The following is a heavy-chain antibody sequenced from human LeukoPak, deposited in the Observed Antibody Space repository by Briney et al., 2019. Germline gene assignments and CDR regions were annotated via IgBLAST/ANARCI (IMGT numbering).Heavy chain of an antibody. CDR2: IYYSGST. V-gene: IGHV4-59*01. CDR1: GGSISSYY. D-gene: IGHD3-22*01. CDR3: ARRPMYYYDSSGYWTLTPTPDAFDI. Sequence: SETLSLTSTVSGGSISSYYWSSIRQPPGKGLEWIGYIYYSGSTTYNPSLKSRVTISVDTSKNQFSLKLSSVTAADTAVYYCARRPMYYYDSSGYWTLTPTPDAFDIWGQGTMVTVSS. J-gene: IGHJ3*02.